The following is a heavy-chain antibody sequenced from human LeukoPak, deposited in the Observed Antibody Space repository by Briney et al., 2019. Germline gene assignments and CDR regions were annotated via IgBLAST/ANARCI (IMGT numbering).Heavy chain of an antibody. CDR3: ARVVAMIRGVRSDPYYFDY. CDR2: IHSGGGT. J-gene: IGHJ4*02. D-gene: IGHD3-10*01. CDR1: GGSISSYY. Sequence: SETLSLTCTVAGGSISSYYWRWIRQPAERGLEYIGRIHSGGGTNYNPSLMGRVTMSVDTSKNQVTLRLTSVTAADTAVYYCARVVAMIRGVRSDPYYFDYWGQGTLVTVSS. V-gene: IGHV4-4*07.